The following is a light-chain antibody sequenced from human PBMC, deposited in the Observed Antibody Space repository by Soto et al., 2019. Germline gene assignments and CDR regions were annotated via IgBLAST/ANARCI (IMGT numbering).Light chain of an antibody. J-gene: IGKJ1*01. Sequence: EIVLTQSPGTLSLSPGERATLSCRASQSVSSTYLAWYQHKPGQAPRLLIYGASSRGTGIPDRFSGSGSGTDFTLTISRLEPEDFAVYYCQYYGSSPWTFGQGTKVEIK. V-gene: IGKV3-20*01. CDR1: QSVSSTY. CDR2: GAS. CDR3: QYYGSSPWT.